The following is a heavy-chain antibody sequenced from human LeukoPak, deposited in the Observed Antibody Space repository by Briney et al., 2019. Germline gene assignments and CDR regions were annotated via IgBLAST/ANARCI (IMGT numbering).Heavy chain of an antibody. CDR1: GFTFDDYG. Sequence: GGSLRLSCAASGFTFDDYGMSWVRQAPGKGLEWVSGINWNGGSTGYADSVKGRFTISRDNAKSSLYLQMNSLRAEDTALYYCARTILVRGENYYYMDVWGKGTTVTVSS. CDR2: INWNGGST. CDR3: ARTILVRGENYYYMDV. V-gene: IGHV3-20*04. J-gene: IGHJ6*03. D-gene: IGHD3-10*01.